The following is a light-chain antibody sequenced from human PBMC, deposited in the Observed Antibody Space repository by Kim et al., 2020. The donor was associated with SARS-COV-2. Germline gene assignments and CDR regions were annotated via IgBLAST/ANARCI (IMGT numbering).Light chain of an antibody. J-gene: IGLJ3*02. CDR1: SLRSYY. Sequence: SSELTQDPAVSVALGQTVRITCQGDSLRSYYASWYQQKPGQAPVLVIYGKNNRPPGIPDRFFGSSSGNTASLTITGAQAEDEADYYCNSRDSSGNHLVFGGGTQLTVL. CDR3: NSRDSSGNHLV. CDR2: GKN. V-gene: IGLV3-19*01.